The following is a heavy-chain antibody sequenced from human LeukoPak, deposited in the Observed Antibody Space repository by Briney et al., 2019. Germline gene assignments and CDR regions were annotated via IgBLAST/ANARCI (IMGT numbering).Heavy chain of an antibody. CDR2: IIHDGSIK. CDR1: GFIFSNSW. D-gene: IGHD1-26*01. V-gene: IGHV3-7*01. J-gene: IGHJ5*01. CDR3: VKSIVTVGGSIFDS. Sequence: PGGSLRLSCAASGFIFSNSWMNWVGQAPGKGLEGVANIIHDGSIKYSVDSVKGRFNISRDNAKNSLYLQMHSLRVEDTAVYFCVKSIVTVGGSIFDSWGQGTLVTVSS.